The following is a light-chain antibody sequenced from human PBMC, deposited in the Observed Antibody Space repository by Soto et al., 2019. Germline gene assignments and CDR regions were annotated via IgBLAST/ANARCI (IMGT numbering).Light chain of an antibody. V-gene: IGKV3-20*01. CDR3: QHHGSLVLT. CDR1: QSVSSSY. J-gene: IGKJ4*01. Sequence: EIVLTQSPGTLSLSPGERATLSCRASQSVSSSYLAWYQQKPGQAPRLLIYGASSRATGIPDRFSGSGSGNDFTLTISRLEPEDFAVYYWQHHGSLVLTCGGGTKVEVK. CDR2: GAS.